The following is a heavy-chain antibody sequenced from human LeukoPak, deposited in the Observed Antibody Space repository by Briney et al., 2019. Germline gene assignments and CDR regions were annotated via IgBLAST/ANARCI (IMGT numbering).Heavy chain of an antibody. Sequence: PSETLSLTCAVSGGSFSGYYWSWIRQPPGKGLEWIGEINHSGSTNYNPSLKSRVTISIDTSKNQFSLKLSPVTAADTAVYYCARGLSDYYGAGSYRPIYAFDIWGQGTMVTVYS. J-gene: IGHJ3*02. CDR3: ARGLSDYYGAGSYRPIYAFDI. V-gene: IGHV4-34*01. CDR2: INHSGST. CDR1: GGSFSGYY. D-gene: IGHD3-10*01.